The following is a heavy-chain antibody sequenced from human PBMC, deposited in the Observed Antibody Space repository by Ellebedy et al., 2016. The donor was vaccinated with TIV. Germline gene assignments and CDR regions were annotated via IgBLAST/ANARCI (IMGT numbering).Heavy chain of an antibody. Sequence: GESLKISCAASGFTFSLNWMYWVRQAPGKGLERVSSVSSSSAYIYYADSVKGRFTISRDNARNSLYLQMNSLRAGDSAVYYCAREGGYSGISSGDAFDIWGQGTMVTVSS. CDR3: AREGGYSGISSGDAFDI. CDR1: GFTFSLNW. V-gene: IGHV3-21*01. CDR2: VSSSSAYI. J-gene: IGHJ3*02. D-gene: IGHD6-13*01.